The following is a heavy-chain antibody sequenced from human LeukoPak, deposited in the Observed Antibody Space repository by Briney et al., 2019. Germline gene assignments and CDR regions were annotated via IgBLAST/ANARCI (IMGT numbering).Heavy chain of an antibody. CDR2: IYSGGTT. V-gene: IGHV3-66*01. CDR3: ARGYSGYGPFDY. Sequence: GGSLRLSCAVSGFTVSSNYMSWVRQAPGKGLEWVSVIYSGGTTYYADSVKGRFTISRDNSKNTLYLQMNSLRAEDTAVYYCARGYSGYGPFDYWGRGTLVTVSS. J-gene: IGHJ4*02. D-gene: IGHD5-12*01. CDR1: GFTVSSNY.